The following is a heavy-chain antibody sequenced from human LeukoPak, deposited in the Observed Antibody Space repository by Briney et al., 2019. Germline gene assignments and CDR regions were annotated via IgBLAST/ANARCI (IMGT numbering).Heavy chain of an antibody. CDR2: ISYDGSNK. V-gene: IGHV3-30-3*01. CDR3: ARDAGHEYYYDSSGYSNWFDP. J-gene: IGHJ5*02. CDR1: GFTFSSYA. D-gene: IGHD3-22*01. Sequence: GGSLRLSCAASGFTFSSYAMHWVRQAPGKGLEWVAVISYDGSNKYYADSVKGRFTISRDNSKNTLYLQMNSLRAEDTAVYYCARDAGHEYYYDSSGYSNWFDPWGQGTLVTVSP.